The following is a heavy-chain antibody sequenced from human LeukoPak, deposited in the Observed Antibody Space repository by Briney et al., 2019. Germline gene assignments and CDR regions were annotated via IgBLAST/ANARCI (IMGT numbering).Heavy chain of an antibody. Sequence: GGSLRLSCAASGFSFMDAWMIWVRQAPGKGLEWVGRIKSNADGGTPDYAAPARGRFTISRDDSKNTLYLQMNSLKTEDTAVYYCTTFYHEYSPYWGRGTLVTVSS. CDR1: GFSFMDAW. V-gene: IGHV3-15*01. D-gene: IGHD2/OR15-2a*01. J-gene: IGHJ4*02. CDR2: IKSNADGGTP. CDR3: TTFYHEYSPY.